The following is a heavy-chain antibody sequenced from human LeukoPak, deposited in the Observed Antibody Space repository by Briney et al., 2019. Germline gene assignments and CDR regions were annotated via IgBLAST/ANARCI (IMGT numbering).Heavy chain of an antibody. CDR2: IYSGATT. J-gene: IGHJ3*02. CDR3: ARLTLWGVRGEEAFDI. Sequence: GGSLRLSCAASGFTVSSNYMSWVRQAPGRGLEWVSFIYSGATTYYADSVKGRFTISRDNSKNTLYLQMNSLRAEDTAVYYCARLTLWGVRGEEAFDIWGQGTTVTVSS. CDR1: GFTVSSNY. D-gene: IGHD3-10*01. V-gene: IGHV3-53*01.